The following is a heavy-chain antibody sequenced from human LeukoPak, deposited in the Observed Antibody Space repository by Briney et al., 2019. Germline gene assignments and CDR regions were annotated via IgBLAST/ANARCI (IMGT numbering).Heavy chain of an antibody. D-gene: IGHD5-18*01. V-gene: IGHV1-18*01. CDR1: GYTFISYG. Sequence: ASVKVSCKAFGYTFISYGVTWVRLAPGQGLEWMGWISGYNGYTNYAQNFQDRVTMTTDKSTSTAYMELSSLRSEDTAVYYCATLQGGYSYGTFDYWGQGTLVTVSS. J-gene: IGHJ4*02. CDR2: ISGYNGYT. CDR3: ATLQGGYSYGTFDY.